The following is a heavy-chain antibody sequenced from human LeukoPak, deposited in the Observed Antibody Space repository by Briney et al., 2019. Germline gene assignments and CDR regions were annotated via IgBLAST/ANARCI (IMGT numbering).Heavy chain of an antibody. CDR1: GFTFSSHA. D-gene: IGHD1-1*01. Sequence: GGSLTLSCAASGFTFSSHAMSWPRQAPGKGLEWVTAISSSGGGTGTYYADPVKARFTISRDNSKNTQHIHMNSLRAEDTAVYYCANHRTGTKSFDNWGQGTLVTVSS. CDR3: ANHRTGTKSFDN. V-gene: IGHV3-23*01. J-gene: IGHJ4*02. CDR2: ISSSGGGTGT.